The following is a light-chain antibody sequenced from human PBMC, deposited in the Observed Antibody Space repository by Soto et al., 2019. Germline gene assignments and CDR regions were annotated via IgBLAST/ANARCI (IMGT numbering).Light chain of an antibody. CDR3: QQRSNLPWT. Sequence: EIVLTQSPGTLSLSPGERATLSCRAIQSVSNNYLAWYQQKPGQAPRLLIYDASNRATGIPVRFSGSGSGADFTLTISSLEPEDFAVYYCQQRSNLPWTFGQGTKVDIK. CDR1: QSVSNNY. CDR2: DAS. J-gene: IGKJ1*01. V-gene: IGKV3D-20*02.